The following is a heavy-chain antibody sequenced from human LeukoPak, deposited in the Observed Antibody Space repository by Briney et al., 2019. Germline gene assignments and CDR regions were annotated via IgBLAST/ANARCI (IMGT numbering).Heavy chain of an antibody. CDR1: GGSFSGYY. V-gene: IGHV4-34*01. D-gene: IGHD6-6*01. Sequence: SETLSLTCAVYGGSFSGYYWSWIRQPPGKGLEWIGEINHSGSTNYNPSLKSRVTISVDTSKNQFSLKLSSVTAADTAVYYCARGVVKFSSSSSYTDYWGQGTLVTVSS. CDR2: INHSGST. J-gene: IGHJ4*02. CDR3: ARGVVKFSSSSSYTDY.